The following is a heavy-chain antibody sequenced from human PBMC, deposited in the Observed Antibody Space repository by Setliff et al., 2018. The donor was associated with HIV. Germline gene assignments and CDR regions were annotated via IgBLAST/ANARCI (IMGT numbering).Heavy chain of an antibody. J-gene: IGHJ5*02. Sequence: ASVKVSCKASGYNFTGYWMHWVRQAPGQGLEWMGRINPHSGVTNYAQKFQGRVTMTRDTSIATAYMDLSRLTSDDTAVYYCAKDSDFGGTTNWFDPWGQGTLVTVSS. CDR2: INPHSGVT. D-gene: IGHD3-10*01. V-gene: IGHV1-2*06. CDR1: GYNFTGYW. CDR3: AKDSDFGGTTNWFDP.